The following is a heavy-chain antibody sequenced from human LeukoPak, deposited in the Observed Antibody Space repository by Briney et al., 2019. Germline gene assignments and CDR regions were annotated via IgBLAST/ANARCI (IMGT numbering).Heavy chain of an antibody. J-gene: IGHJ4*02. CDR1: GGSFSGYY. Sequence: SETLSLTCAVYGGSFSGYYWSWIRQPPGKGLEWIGEINHSGSTNYNPSLKSRVTISVDTSKNQFSLKLSSVTAADTAVYYCASFQGPYTRRASLSGGSCYWGQGTLVTVSS. CDR3: ASFQGPYTRRASLSGGSCY. CDR2: INHSGST. D-gene: IGHD2-15*01. V-gene: IGHV4-34*01.